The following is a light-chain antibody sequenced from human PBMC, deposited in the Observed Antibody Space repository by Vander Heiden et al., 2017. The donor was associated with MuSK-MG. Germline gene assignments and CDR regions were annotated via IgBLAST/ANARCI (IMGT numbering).Light chain of an antibody. CDR3: HQDYNIPLT. CDR2: DAS. V-gene: IGKV1-33*01. CDR1: QDISNY. J-gene: IGKJ4*01. Sequence: DIQLTQSPSSLSASVGDRVTITCQASQDISNYLNWYQQKPGKAPKLLIYDASNLETGVPSRFSGSGSGTDFTLTISSLHPEDIATYYCHQDYNIPLTFGGGTKVEMK.